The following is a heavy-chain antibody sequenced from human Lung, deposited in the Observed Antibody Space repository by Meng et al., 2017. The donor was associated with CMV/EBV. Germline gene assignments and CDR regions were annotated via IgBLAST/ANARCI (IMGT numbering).Heavy chain of an antibody. CDR3: AGFGHRNIWWLGIVGFDY. D-gene: IGHD2-21*01. Sequence: SCAASGFTFSYYSMNWVRQAPGKGLEWVSSISSSSSYIYYADSVKGRFTISRDNAKNSLYLQMNSLRAEDTAVYYCAGFGHRNIWWLGIVGFDYWGQGTXVTGSS. CDR1: GFTFSYYS. J-gene: IGHJ4*02. CDR2: ISSSSSYI. V-gene: IGHV3-21*01.